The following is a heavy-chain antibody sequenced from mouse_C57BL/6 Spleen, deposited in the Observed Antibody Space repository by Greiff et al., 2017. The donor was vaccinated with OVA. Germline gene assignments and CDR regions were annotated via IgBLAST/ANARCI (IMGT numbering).Heavy chain of an antibody. CDR1: GYTFTSYW. Sequence: QVQLQQPGAELVKPGASVKVSCKASGYTFTSYWMHWVKQRPGQGLEWIGRIHPSDSDTNYNQKFKGKATLTVDKSSSTAYMPLSSLTSEDSAVYDGAMAYYYGSSYWFAYWGQGTLVTVSA. V-gene: IGHV1-74*01. CDR3: AMAYYYGSSYWFAY. J-gene: IGHJ3*01. CDR2: IHPSDSDT. D-gene: IGHD1-1*01.